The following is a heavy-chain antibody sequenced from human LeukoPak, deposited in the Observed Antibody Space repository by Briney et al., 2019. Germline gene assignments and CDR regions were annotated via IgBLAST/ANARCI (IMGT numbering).Heavy chain of an antibody. D-gene: IGHD3-10*01. CDR2: ISRSGGST. CDR1: GFTFSYYA. J-gene: IGHJ4*02. V-gene: IGHV3-23*01. Sequence: PGGSLRLSCAASGFTFSYYAMTWVRQAPGKGLEWVSGISRSGGSTWYADSVKGRFTISRDNSKNTLYLQMNSLRAEDTAIYYCATWTSGSLDYWGQGTLVTVS. CDR3: ATWTSGSLDY.